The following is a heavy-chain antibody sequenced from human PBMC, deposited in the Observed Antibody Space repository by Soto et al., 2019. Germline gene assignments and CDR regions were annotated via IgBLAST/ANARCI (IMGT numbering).Heavy chain of an antibody. Sequence: QVQLQESGPGLVKPSGTLSLTCAVSGGSISSSNWWSWVRQPPGKGLEWIGEIYHSGSTNYNPSLRGRVTIPVDKSKNQFSLKLSSVTAADTAVYYCARSYYDSSGYPERFYWGQGTLVTVSS. J-gene: IGHJ4*02. CDR2: IYHSGST. CDR3: ARSYYDSSGYPERFY. D-gene: IGHD3-22*01. CDR1: GGSISSSNW. V-gene: IGHV4-4*02.